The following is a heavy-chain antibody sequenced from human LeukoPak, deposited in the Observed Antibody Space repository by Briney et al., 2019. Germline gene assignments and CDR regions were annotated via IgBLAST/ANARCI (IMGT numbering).Heavy chain of an antibody. V-gene: IGHV4-39*07. D-gene: IGHD3-22*01. CDR3: ARAGYYYDSSGYPDY. J-gene: IGHJ4*02. CDR1: DGSNSSSSYY. CDR2: VYYSGST. Sequence: PSETLSLTCTVSDGSNSSSSYYWGWIRQAPGKGLEWIGSVYYSGSTYYNPSLKSRVTISVDTSKNQFSLKLSSVTAADTAVYYCARAGYYYDSSGYPDYWGQGTLVTVSS.